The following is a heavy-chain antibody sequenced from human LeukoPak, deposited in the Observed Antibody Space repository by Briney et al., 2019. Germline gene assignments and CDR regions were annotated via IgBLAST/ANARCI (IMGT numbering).Heavy chain of an antibody. Sequence: SETLSLTRTVSGGSISSYYWSWIRQPPGKGLEWIVYIYYSGSTNYTPSLKSRVTISVDTSKNQFSLKLSSVTAADTAVYYCASNDYSSSDAFDIWGQGTMVTVSS. CDR1: GGSISSYY. D-gene: IGHD4-11*01. CDR2: IYYSGST. J-gene: IGHJ3*02. V-gene: IGHV4-59*01. CDR3: ASNDYSSSDAFDI.